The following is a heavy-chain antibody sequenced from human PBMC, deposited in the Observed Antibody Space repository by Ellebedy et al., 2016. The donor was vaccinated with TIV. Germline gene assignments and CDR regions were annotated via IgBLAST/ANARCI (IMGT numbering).Heavy chain of an antibody. Sequence: GESLKISCAASGFTFSSYWMSWVRQAPGKGLEWVASIKQDGSEEYYADSVKGRFTISRDNAKNSLYLQMNSLRAEDTAVYYCERQHVVSAPRGWFDPWGQGTLVTVSS. CDR2: IKQDGSEE. D-gene: IGHD2-15*01. CDR3: ERQHVVSAPRGWFDP. V-gene: IGHV3-7*01. CDR1: GFTFSSYW. J-gene: IGHJ5*02.